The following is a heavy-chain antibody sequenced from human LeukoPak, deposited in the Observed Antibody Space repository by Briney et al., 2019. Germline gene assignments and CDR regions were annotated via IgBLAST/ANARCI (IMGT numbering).Heavy chain of an antibody. CDR3: ARQLGYCSDGTCYFDY. V-gene: IGHV3-23*01. J-gene: IGHJ4*02. CDR1: GFTFSNYA. Sequence: GGSLRLSCAASGFTFSNYAMRWVRQAPGRGLEWVSAISESGGSTYSADSVKGRFTISRDNSKNTLHLQMNSLRAEDTAVYHCARQLGYCSDGTCYFDYWGQGTLVTVSS. CDR2: ISESGGST. D-gene: IGHD2-15*01.